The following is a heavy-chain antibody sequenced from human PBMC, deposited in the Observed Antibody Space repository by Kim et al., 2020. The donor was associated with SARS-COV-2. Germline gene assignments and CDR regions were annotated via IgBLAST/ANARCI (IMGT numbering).Heavy chain of an antibody. CDR2: ISGSGGST. CDR1: GFTFSSYA. J-gene: IGHJ6*02. D-gene: IGHD2-2*01. CDR3: AKGDIVVVPAAMAYYYYGMDV. Sequence: GGSLRLSCAASGFTFSSYAMSWVRQAPGKGLEWVSAISGSGGSTYYADSVKGRFTISRDNSKNPLYLQMNSLRAEDTAVYYCAKGDIVVVPAAMAYYYYGMDVWGQGTTVTVSS. V-gene: IGHV3-23*01.